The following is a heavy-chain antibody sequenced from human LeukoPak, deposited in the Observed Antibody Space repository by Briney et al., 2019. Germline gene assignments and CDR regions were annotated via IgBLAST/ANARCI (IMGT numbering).Heavy chain of an antibody. Sequence: SETLSLTCSVSGGSIISDSYYWSWVRQPPGKGLEWIGELNSGGGTNYNPSLKSRVTISADTSKNQFSLKLNSVTAADTAVYYCARHGLWPDWYFDLWGRGTLVTVSS. CDR3: ARHGLWPDWYFDL. V-gene: IGHV4-39*01. CDR2: LNSGGGT. CDR1: GGSIISDSYY. D-gene: IGHD2-21*01. J-gene: IGHJ2*01.